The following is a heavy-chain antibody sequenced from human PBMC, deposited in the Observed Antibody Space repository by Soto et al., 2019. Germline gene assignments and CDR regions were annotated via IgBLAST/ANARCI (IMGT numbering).Heavy chain of an antibody. CDR3: ASSYGSGYRAFDY. CDR1: GDTFSFYS. D-gene: IGHD3-10*01. Sequence: QVQLVQSGAEVRKPGSSVKVSCKASGDTFSFYSINWVRQAPGLGLEWMGRINPILSMSNYAQRFQGRVTMTADKSTSTAYMELSGLRSEDTAIYYCASSYGSGYRAFDYWCQGALGTVSS. J-gene: IGHJ4*02. CDR2: INPILSMS. V-gene: IGHV1-69*02.